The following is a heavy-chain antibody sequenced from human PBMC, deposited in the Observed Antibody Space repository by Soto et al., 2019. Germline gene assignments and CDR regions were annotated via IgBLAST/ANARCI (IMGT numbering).Heavy chain of an antibody. CDR3: ARVATSNWFDP. J-gene: IGHJ5*02. CDR1: GYTFTSYP. V-gene: IGHV1-18*04. Sequence: ASVKVSCKASGYTFTSYPISWMRQAPGQGLEWMGWISTYNGNTNYAQKVQGRVTMTTDTSTTTAYMELRSLRSDDTAVYYCARVATSNWFDPWGQGTLVTVSS. CDR2: ISTYNGNT. D-gene: IGHD5-12*01.